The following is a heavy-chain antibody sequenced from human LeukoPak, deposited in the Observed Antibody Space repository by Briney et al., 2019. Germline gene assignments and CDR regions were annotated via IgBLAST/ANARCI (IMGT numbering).Heavy chain of an antibody. J-gene: IGHJ5*02. CDR3: ARDRALSSGGYDNDNWFDP. CDR2: IFYSGST. V-gene: IGHV4-31*03. CDR1: GGSISSGRYY. Sequence: SQTLSLTCTVSGGSISSGRYYWNWIRQHPGKGLEWIGYIFYSGSTYYNPSLKSRVTISLDTSKNQFSLKLNSVTVADTAVYYCARDRALSSGGYDNDNWFDPWGQGTLVTVSS. D-gene: IGHD5-12*01.